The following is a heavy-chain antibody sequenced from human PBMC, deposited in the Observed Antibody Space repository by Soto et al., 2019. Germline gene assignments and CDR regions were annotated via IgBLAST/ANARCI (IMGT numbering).Heavy chain of an antibody. D-gene: IGHD3-3*01. CDR1: GGSISSYY. Sequence: PSETLSLTCTVSGGSISSYYWSWIRQPPGKGLEWIGYIYYSGSTNYNPSLKSRVTISVDTSKNQFSLKLDSVTAADTAVYYCARAPYYDFWSGYDYYYGMDVWGQGTTVTVSS. CDR2: IYYSGST. CDR3: ARAPYYDFWSGYDYYYGMDV. V-gene: IGHV4-59*01. J-gene: IGHJ6*02.